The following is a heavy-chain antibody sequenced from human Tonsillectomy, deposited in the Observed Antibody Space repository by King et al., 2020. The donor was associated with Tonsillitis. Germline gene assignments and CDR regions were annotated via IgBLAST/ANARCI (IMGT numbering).Heavy chain of an antibody. J-gene: IGHJ4*02. CDR1: GFTFSSYS. Sequence: VQLVESGGGLVKPGGSLRLSCAASGFTFSSYSMNWVRQAPGKGLEWVSSISSSSSYIYYADSVKGRFTISRDNAKNSLYLQMNSLRAEDTAVYYCARDPYYYDSSGYGSDWGQGTLVTVSS. CDR3: ARDPYYYDSSGYGSD. CDR2: ISSSSSYI. D-gene: IGHD3-22*01. V-gene: IGHV3-21*01.